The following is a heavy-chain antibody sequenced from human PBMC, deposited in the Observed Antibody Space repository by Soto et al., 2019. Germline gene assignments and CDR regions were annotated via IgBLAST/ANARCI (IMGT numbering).Heavy chain of an antibody. J-gene: IGHJ6*03. V-gene: IGHV1-8*01. Sequence: ASVKVSCKASGYTFTSYDINWVRQATGQGLEWMGWMNPNSGNTGYAQKFQGRVTMTRNTYISTAYMELSSLRSEDTAVYYCAKSTTERRSVLRYDFWSGYYRYDMDVWGKGTTVTVSS. D-gene: IGHD3-3*01. CDR2: MNPNSGNT. CDR3: AKSTTERRSVLRYDFWSGYYRYDMDV. CDR1: GYTFTSYD.